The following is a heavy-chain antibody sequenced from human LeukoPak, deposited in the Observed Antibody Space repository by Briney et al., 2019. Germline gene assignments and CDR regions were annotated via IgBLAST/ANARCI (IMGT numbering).Heavy chain of an antibody. CDR3: ARTLYTLAAAFDY. Sequence: PGGSLRLSCAASGFTFSSYWMSWVRQAPGKGPEWVSYISSGGSTIYYADSVRGRFTISRDNAKNSLYLQMNSLRAEDTAVYYCARTLYTLAAAFDYWGQGTLVTVSS. D-gene: IGHD6-13*01. CDR1: GFTFSSYW. CDR2: ISSGGSTI. J-gene: IGHJ4*02. V-gene: IGHV3-48*04.